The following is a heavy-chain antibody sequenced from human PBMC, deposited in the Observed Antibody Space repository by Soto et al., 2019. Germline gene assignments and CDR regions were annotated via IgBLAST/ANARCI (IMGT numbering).Heavy chain of an antibody. CDR1: GGPISSGGYS. V-gene: IGHV4-30-2*01. CDR3: ARGPPHSH. J-gene: IGHJ4*02. CDR2: IYHSGST. Sequence: SETLSLTCAVSGGPISSGGYSWSWIRHPPGKGLEWIGYIYHSGSTYYNPSLKSRVTISVDRSKNQFSLKLSSVTAADTAVYYCARGPPHSHWGQGTLVTVSS. D-gene: IGHD2-21*01.